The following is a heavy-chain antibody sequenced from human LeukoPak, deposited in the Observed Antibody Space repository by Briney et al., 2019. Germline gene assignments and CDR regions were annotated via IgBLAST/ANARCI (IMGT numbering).Heavy chain of an antibody. CDR1: GFTFSSYA. CDR2: INGSGGST. J-gene: IGHJ4*02. CDR3: AKWNSSVWAYYFDY. V-gene: IGHV3-23*01. D-gene: IGHD6-19*01. Sequence: GGSLRLSCAASGFTFSSYAMSWVRQAPGKGLEWVSAINGSGGSTYYADSVKGRFTISRDNSKNTLYLQMNSLRAEDTAVYYCAKWNSSVWAYYFDYWGQGTLVTVSS.